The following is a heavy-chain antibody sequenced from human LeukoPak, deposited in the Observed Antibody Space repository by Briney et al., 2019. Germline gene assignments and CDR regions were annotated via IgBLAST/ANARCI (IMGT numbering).Heavy chain of an antibody. CDR2: IYYSGST. J-gene: IGHJ1*01. Sequence: SETLSLTCTVSGGSISSSSYYWGWIRQPPGKGLEWIGSIYYSGSTYYNPSLKSRVTISVDTSKNQFSLKLSSVTAADTAVYYCARFETVAAKPIEHWGPGTLVTVSS. D-gene: IGHD6-19*01. CDR1: GGSISSSSYY. CDR3: ARFETVAAKPIEH. V-gene: IGHV4-39*01.